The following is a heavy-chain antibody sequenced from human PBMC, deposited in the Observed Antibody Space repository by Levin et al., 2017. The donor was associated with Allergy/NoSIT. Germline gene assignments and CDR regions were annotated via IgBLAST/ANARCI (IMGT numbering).Heavy chain of an antibody. D-gene: IGHD4-17*01. CDR3: ARGWVDGDYPIDY. J-gene: IGHJ4*02. CDR1: GFTFSSYA. Sequence: GESLKISCAASGFTFSSYAMHWVRQAPGKGLEWVAVISYDGSNKYYADSVKGRFTISRDNSKNTLYLQMNSLRAEDTAVYYCARGWVDGDYPIDYWGQGTLVTVSS. CDR2: ISYDGSNK. V-gene: IGHV3-30*04.